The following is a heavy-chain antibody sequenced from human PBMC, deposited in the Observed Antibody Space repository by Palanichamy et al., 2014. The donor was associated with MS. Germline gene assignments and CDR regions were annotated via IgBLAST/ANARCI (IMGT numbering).Heavy chain of an antibody. CDR2: FNPADSES. D-gene: IGHD3-10*01. CDR1: GHTFTRYW. CDR3: VRRRGSGGYSYFKPVNAFDI. J-gene: IGHJ3*02. V-gene: IGHV5-51*01. Sequence: EVQLVQSGTEVKQSGESLKISCKISGHTFTRYWIGWVRQKSGEGLEWMGIFNPADSESRYSPSFQGHVSVSADKSTNTAYLQWNSLEASDTAVYYCVRRRGSGGYSYFKPVNAFDIWGQGTVVTVSS.